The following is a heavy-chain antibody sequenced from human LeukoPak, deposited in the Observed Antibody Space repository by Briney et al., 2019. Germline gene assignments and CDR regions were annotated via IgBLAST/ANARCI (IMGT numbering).Heavy chain of an antibody. Sequence: GGSLRLSCAASGFTFSSYAMSWVRQAPGKGLEWVSAITDSGGSTYYADSVKGRFTISRDNSKNSLYLQMNSLRAEDTAVYYCARARRLYYYMDVWGKGTTVTVSS. CDR2: ITDSGGST. V-gene: IGHV3-23*01. J-gene: IGHJ6*03. CDR1: GFTFSSYA. CDR3: ARARRLYYYMDV.